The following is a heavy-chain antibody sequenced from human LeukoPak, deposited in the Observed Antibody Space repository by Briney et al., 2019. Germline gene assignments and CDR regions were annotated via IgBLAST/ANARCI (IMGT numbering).Heavy chain of an antibody. J-gene: IGHJ4*02. CDR1: GGTFSSYA. V-gene: IGHV1-69*04. CDR3: ACYPSVTTLREPRFDY. Sequence: SVTLSCTASGGTFSSYAMDWVRQAPGQGLEWMGRIIPILGIANYAQKFQGRVTITADKSTSTAYMELSSLRSEDTAVYYCACYPSVTTLREPRFDYWGQGTLVTVSS. D-gene: IGHD4-17*01. CDR2: IIPILGIA.